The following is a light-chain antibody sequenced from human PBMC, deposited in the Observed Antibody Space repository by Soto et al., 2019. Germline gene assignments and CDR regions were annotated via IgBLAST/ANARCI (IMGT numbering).Light chain of an antibody. V-gene: IGLV2-14*01. CDR3: SSHTSYSTRV. CDR1: SSDVGGYNY. J-gene: IGLJ1*01. Sequence: QSVLNQPASLSGSPGQSIAISCTKTSSDVGGYNYVSWYQQHPGKAPKLMIHEVSNRPSGVSDRFSGSKSGNTASLTISGLQADDEADYYCSSHTSYSTRVFGTGTKVTVL. CDR2: EVS.